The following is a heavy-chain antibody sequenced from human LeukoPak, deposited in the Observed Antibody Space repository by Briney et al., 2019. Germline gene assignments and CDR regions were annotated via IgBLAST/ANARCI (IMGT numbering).Heavy chain of an antibody. D-gene: IGHD6-13*01. CDR1: GFTFSSYE. Sequence: SGGSLRLSCAASGFTFSSYEMNWVRQAPGKGLEWVSSISSSSSYIYYADSVKGRFTISRDNAKNSLYLQMNSLKAEDTAVYYCARSPRNIAAAGLVDYWGQGTLVTVSS. J-gene: IGHJ4*02. CDR3: ARSPRNIAAAGLVDY. V-gene: IGHV3-21*01. CDR2: ISSSSSYI.